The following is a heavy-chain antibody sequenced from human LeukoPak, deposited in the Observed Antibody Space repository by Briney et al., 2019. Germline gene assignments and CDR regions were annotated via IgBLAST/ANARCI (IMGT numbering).Heavy chain of an antibody. Sequence: GGSMSFSCAVSGFTFSSYAMSWVRQAPGKGLDWVSGISGRGNGPSYADSVKGRFTISRDNSKNTLYLQLNRLRAEDTAVYYCAKMGDRGLEWLGDAWDLWRQGTIVTVSS. CDR3: AKMGDRGLEWLGDAWDL. V-gene: IGHV3-23*01. D-gene: IGHD3-3*01. J-gene: IGHJ3*01. CDR1: GFTFSSYA. CDR2: ISGRGNGP.